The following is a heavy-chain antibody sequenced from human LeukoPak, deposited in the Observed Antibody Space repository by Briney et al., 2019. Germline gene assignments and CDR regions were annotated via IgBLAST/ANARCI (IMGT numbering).Heavy chain of an antibody. V-gene: IGHV1-69*05. CDR2: IIPIFGTA. CDR3: ARASHYDFWSGYPCCGFDY. J-gene: IGHJ4*02. Sequence: SVKVSCKASGGTFSSYAISWVRQAPGQGLEWMGGIIPIFGTANYAQKFQGRVTITTDESTSTAYMELSSLRSEDTAVYYCARASHYDFWSGYPCCGFDYWGQGTLVTVSS. CDR1: GGTFSSYA. D-gene: IGHD3-3*01.